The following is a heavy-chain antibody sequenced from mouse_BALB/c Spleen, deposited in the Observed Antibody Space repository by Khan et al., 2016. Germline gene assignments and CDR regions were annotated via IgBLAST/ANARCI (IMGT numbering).Heavy chain of an antibody. CDR2: ISSGGGST. V-gene: IGHV5-12-1*01. CDR1: GFAFSSYD. D-gene: IGHD2-14*01. J-gene: IGHJ2*01. Sequence: EVELVESGGGLVKPGGSLKLSCVASGFAFSSYDMSWVRQTPEKRLEWVAYISSGGGSTYYPDTVKGRFTISRDNAKNTLYLQMTSLKSEDTVMYYCASRYDYFDYWGQGTTLTVSS. CDR3: ASRYDYFDY.